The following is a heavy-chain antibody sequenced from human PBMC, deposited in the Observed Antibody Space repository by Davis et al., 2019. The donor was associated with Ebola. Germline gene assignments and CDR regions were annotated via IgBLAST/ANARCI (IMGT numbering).Heavy chain of an antibody. CDR3: ARHASGDFWYFGL. CDR1: GFTFGDYA. D-gene: IGHD4-17*01. J-gene: IGHJ2*01. V-gene: IGHV3-43D*03. Sequence: PGGSLRLSCAASGFTFGDYAMHWVRQAPGKGLEWVSLISWDGRSTAYADSVKGRFAISRDNSKNTLYLQMNNLRAEDTAVYYCARHASGDFWYFGLWGRGTLVTVSS. CDR2: ISWDGRST.